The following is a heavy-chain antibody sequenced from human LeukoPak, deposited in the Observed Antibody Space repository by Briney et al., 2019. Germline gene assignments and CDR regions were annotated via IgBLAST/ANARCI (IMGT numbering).Heavy chain of an antibody. D-gene: IGHD1-14*01. CDR3: ARGPPEPDY. V-gene: IGHV4-59*01. CDR2: IYYSGST. Sequence: SETLFLTCTVSGGSISSYYWSWIRQPPGKGLEWIGYIYYSGSTNYNPSLKSRVTISVDTSKNQFSLKLSSVTAADTAVYYCARGPPEPDYWGQGTLVTVSS. CDR1: GGSISSYY. J-gene: IGHJ4*02.